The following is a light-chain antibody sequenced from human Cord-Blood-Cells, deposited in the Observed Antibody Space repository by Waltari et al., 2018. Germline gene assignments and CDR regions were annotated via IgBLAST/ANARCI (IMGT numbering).Light chain of an antibody. CDR3: CSYAGSSTS. Sequence: QSALTQPASVSGSPGQSITISCTGTSSDVGSYNLVSWYQQHPGKAPKLMIYEGSKRPSGVSNRFSGSKSGNTASLTISGLQAVDEADYYCCSYAGSSTSFGGGTKLTVL. J-gene: IGLJ3*02. CDR2: EGS. CDR1: SSDVGSYNL. V-gene: IGLV2-23*01.